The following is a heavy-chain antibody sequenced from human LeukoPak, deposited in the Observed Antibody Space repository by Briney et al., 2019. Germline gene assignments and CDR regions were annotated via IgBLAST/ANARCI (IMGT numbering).Heavy chain of an antibody. V-gene: IGHV3-23*01. CDR2: ISGSGSST. CDR3: AKADGSYKTLIDY. J-gene: IGHJ4*02. Sequence: GGSLRLSCAASGFTFSICAMNWVRQAPGKGLEWVSVISGSGSSTYYADSVKGRFTISRDSSKNTVYLQMNSLRAEDTAKYYCAKADGSYKTLIDYWGQGTLVTVSS. D-gene: IGHD3-10*01. CDR1: GFTFSICA.